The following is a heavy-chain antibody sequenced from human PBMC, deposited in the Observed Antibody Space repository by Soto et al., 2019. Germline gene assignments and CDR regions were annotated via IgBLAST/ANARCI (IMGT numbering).Heavy chain of an antibody. J-gene: IGHJ6*02. CDR1: TFTLSTYG. CDR3: ARGAEYQVLSRDYFYGLDV. V-gene: IGHV3-30*03. CDR2: ISYDGNNK. D-gene: IGHD2-2*01. Sequence: QVQLVESGGGVVQPGRSLRLSCAASTFTLSTYGMHWVRQAPGKGLEWVAVISYDGNNKYYADSVKGRFTISRDNSRNTLSRHMNSLTNEDTAVYYCARGAEYQVLSRDYFYGLDVWGQGIMVTVSS.